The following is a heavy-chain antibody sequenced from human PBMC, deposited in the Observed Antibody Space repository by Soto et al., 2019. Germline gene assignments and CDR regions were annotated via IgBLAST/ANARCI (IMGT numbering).Heavy chain of an antibody. CDR2: IIPIFGTA. J-gene: IGHJ2*01. D-gene: IGHD4-17*01. CDR3: ARGGGGITTLPTRYFDL. V-gene: IGHV1-69*12. Sequence: QVQLVQSGAEVKKPGSSVKVSCKASGGTFSSYAISWVRQAPGQGLEWMGGIIPIFGTANYAQKFQGRVTITADESTSTADMELSSLISEDTAVYYCARGGGGITTLPTRYFDLWGRGTLVTVSS. CDR1: GGTFSSYA.